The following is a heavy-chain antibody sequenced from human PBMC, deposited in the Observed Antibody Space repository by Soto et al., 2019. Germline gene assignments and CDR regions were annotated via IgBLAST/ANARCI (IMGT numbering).Heavy chain of an antibody. J-gene: IGHJ6*02. CDR2: IIPIFGTA. CDR3: ARERVPSTPPHVRFYYYYYGMDV. V-gene: IGHV1-69*01. D-gene: IGHD2-2*01. CDR1: GGTFSSYA. Sequence: QVQLVQSGAEVKKPGSSVKVSCKASGGTFSSYAISWVRQAPGQGLEWMGGIIPIFGTANYAQKFQGRVTITADESTSPAYMEMRSLRSEDTAVYYCARERVPSTPPHVRFYYYYYGMDVWGQGNTVNVSS.